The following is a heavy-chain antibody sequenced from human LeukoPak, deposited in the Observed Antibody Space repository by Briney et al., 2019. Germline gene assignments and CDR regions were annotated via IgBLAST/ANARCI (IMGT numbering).Heavy chain of an antibody. CDR3: ARIAVSSGWGYFDY. V-gene: IGHV4-59*01. D-gene: IGHD6-19*01. CDR2: IYYSGST. CDR1: GVSLVSYY. J-gene: IGHJ4*02. Sequence: PSETLSLTCAVSGVSLVSYYWSWIRQPPGKGLEWIGYIYYSGSTNYNPSLKSRVSMSVDTSKNQFSLKLSSVTAADSAVYYCARIAVSSGWGYFDYWGQGTLVTASS.